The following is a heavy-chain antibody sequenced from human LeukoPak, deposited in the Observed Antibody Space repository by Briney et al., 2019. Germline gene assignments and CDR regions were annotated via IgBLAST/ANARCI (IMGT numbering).Heavy chain of an antibody. CDR3: AKGAVPAALYYYYYYMDV. CDR2: ISGSGGST. CDR1: GFTFSNYA. V-gene: IGHV3-23*01. Sequence: GGSLRLSCAASGFTFSNYAMSWVRQAPGKGLEWVSAISGSGGSTYYADSVKGRFTISRDNSKNTLYLQMNSLRAEDTAVYYCAKGAVPAALYYYYYYMDVWGKGTTVTVSS. D-gene: IGHD2-2*01. J-gene: IGHJ6*03.